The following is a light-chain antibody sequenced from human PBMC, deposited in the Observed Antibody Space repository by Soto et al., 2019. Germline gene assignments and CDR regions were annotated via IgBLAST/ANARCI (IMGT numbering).Light chain of an antibody. CDR1: QSISSW. CDR3: QQYKSYWSWT. V-gene: IGKV1-5*02. Sequence: PMTQSASTLRASVAARVTIIRRASQSISSWLAWYQQKPGKAPKLLVYDASSLESGVPSRFSGSGSGTEFTLTIGSLQPDDFATYYCQQYKSYWSWTFGQGTKVDIK. J-gene: IGKJ1*01. CDR2: DAS.